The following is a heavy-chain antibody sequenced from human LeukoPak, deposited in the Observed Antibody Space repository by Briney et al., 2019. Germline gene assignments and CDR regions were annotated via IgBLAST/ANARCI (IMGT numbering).Heavy chain of an antibody. V-gene: IGHV1-46*01. J-gene: IGHJ1*01. Sequence: ASVKVSCKASGYTFTSYYMHWVRQAPGQGLEWMGIINPTGGSTSYAQKFQGRVTMTRDTSTSTVYMELSSLRSEDTAVYYCAAARLYCSGGSCYSDSFQHWGQGTLVTVSS. CDR1: GYTFTSYY. CDR2: INPTGGST. D-gene: IGHD2-15*01. CDR3: AAARLYCSGGSCYSDSFQH.